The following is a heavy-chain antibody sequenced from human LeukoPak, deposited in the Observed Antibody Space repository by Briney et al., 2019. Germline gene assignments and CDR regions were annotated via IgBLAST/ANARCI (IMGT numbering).Heavy chain of an antibody. D-gene: IGHD3-10*01. CDR3: TAGLWFGELLPPDY. CDR1: GFTFSNAW. V-gene: IGHV3-15*01. CDR2: IKSKTDGGTT. J-gene: IGHJ4*02. Sequence: GGSLRLSCAASGFTFSNAWMSWVRQAPGKGLEWVGRIKSKTDGGTTDYAAPVKGRFTISRDDSKNTPYLQMNSLKTEDTAVYYCTAGLWFGELLPPDYWGQGTLVTVSS.